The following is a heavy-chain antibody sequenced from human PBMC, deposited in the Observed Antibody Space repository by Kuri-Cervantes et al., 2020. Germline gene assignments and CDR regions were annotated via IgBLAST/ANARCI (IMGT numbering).Heavy chain of an antibody. V-gene: IGHV1-18*01. CDR2: ISAYNGNT. J-gene: IGHJ3*02. Sequence: ASVKVSCKASGYTFTSYGISWVRQAPGQGLEWMGWISAYNGNTNYAQKLQGRVTMTTDTSTSTAYMELRSLRSDDTAVYYCARLPVNYDFWSGRTLPDAFDIWGQGTMVTVSS. CDR3: ARLPVNYDFWSGRTLPDAFDI. CDR1: GYTFTSYG. D-gene: IGHD3-3*01.